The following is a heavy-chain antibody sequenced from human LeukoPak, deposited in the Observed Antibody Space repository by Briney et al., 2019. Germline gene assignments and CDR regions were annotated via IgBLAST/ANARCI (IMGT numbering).Heavy chain of an antibody. Sequence: PGGSLRLSCAASGFSFSDYGMHWVRQAPGQGLEWVAVIWSDGSNNHNADSVNGRFTISRDNSKNTLYLQMNSLAAEETAVSCCAKDPGGGYYFDYWGQGTLVTVSS. CDR3: AKDPGGGYYFDY. J-gene: IGHJ4*02. CDR2: IWSDGSNN. CDR1: GFSFSDYG. V-gene: IGHV3-33*06. D-gene: IGHD1-26*01.